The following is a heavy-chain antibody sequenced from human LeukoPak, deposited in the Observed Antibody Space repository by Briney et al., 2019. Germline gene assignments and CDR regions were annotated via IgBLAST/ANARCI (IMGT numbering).Heavy chain of an antibody. CDR1: GFTFSRSA. D-gene: IGHD6-13*01. CDR2: ISSSGNT. J-gene: IGHJ4*02. CDR3: VKGRISEDGLDF. V-gene: IGHV3-23*01. Sequence: GGSLRLSGAASGFTFSRSAMTWVGQTPGKGLDGVSSISSSGNTYYADSVKGRFTISRDNSKNMLYLQMNSLRAEETAVYYCVKGRISEDGLDFWGQGTLATVSS.